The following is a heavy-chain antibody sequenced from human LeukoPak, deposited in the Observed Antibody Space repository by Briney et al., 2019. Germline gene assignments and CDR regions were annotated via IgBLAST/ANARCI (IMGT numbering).Heavy chain of an antibody. CDR1: GYIFTTYY. Sequence: GASVKVSCKASGYIFTTYYMHWLRQAPGQGPEWMGIINPCGGSTDYAQKFQGRVTMTSDTSTSTVYMELKSLRSEDTAVYFCARVGATGATADNWGQGTLVTVSS. CDR2: INPCGGST. D-gene: IGHD2-21*02. J-gene: IGHJ4*02. CDR3: ARVGATGATADN. V-gene: IGHV1-46*01.